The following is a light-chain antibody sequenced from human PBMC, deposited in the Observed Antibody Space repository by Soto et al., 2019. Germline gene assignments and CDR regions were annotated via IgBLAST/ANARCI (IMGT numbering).Light chain of an antibody. CDR3: QQYNSYLPT. V-gene: IGKV1-8*01. CDR1: QGISSY. J-gene: IGKJ4*01. CDR2: AAS. Sequence: AIRMTQSPSSFSASTGDRVTITCRASQGISSYLAWYQQKPGKAPKLLIYAASTLQSGVPSRFSGSGSGTEFTLTISSLQPEDFATYYCQQYNSYLPTFGGGTKVDI.